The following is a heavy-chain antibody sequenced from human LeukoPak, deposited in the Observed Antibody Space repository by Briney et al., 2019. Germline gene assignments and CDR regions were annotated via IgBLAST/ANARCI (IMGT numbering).Heavy chain of an antibody. Sequence: GGSLRPSCAASGFSFSNYWMDWDRQVAGGGLEWDGRINRDGSSPTHAASVKGRFIVSRDNAKNTLYLQMNSLRADDTAIYYCARDQGKSYGTWFDTWGQGTLVSVSS. J-gene: IGHJ5*02. CDR1: GFSFSNYW. D-gene: IGHD3-16*01. CDR3: ARDQGKSYGTWFDT. CDR2: INRDGSSP. V-gene: IGHV3-74*03.